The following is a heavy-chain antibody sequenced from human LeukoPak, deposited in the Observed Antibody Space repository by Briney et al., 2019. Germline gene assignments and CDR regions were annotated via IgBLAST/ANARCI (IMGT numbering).Heavy chain of an antibody. Sequence: SETLSLTCAVYGGSFSGYYWSWIRQPPGKGLEWIGEINHSGSTNYNPSLKSRVTISVDTSKNQFPLKLSSVTAADTAVYYCARVRSTSDYWGQGTLVTVSS. CDR1: GGSFSGYY. V-gene: IGHV4-34*01. CDR2: INHSGST. J-gene: IGHJ4*02. D-gene: IGHD2-2*01. CDR3: ARVRSTSDY.